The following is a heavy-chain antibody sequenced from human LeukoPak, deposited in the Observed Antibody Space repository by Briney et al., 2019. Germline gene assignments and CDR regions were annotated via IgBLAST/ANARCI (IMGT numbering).Heavy chain of an antibody. J-gene: IGHJ4*02. Sequence: PSETLSLTCAVSGGFISSSNWWSWVRQPPGKGLEWIGEIYHSGSTNYNPSLKSRVTISVDKSKNQFSLKLSSVTAADTAVYYCARDPTWGSYFDYWGQGTLVTVSS. CDR2: IYHSGST. V-gene: IGHV4-4*02. D-gene: IGHD3-16*01. CDR1: GGFISSSNW. CDR3: ARDPTWGSYFDY.